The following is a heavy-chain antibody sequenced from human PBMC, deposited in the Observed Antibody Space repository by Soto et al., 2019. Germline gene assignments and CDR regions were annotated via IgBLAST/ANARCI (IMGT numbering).Heavy chain of an antibody. D-gene: IGHD6-13*01. Sequence: EVQLVESGGGLVKPGGSLRLSCAASGFTFSNAWMSWVRQAPGKGLEWVGRIKSKTDGGTTDYAAPVKGRFTISRDDSKTTLYLQMNSLNTEDTAVYYCTTVPGAAGSSYYFDYWGQGTLVTVSS. V-gene: IGHV3-15*01. CDR2: IKSKTDGGTT. J-gene: IGHJ4*02. CDR1: GFTFSNAW. CDR3: TTVPGAAGSSYYFDY.